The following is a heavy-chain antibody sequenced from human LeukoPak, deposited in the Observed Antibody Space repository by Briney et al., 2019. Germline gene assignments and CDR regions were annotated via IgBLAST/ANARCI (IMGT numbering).Heavy chain of an antibody. J-gene: IGHJ6*02. D-gene: IGHD2-2*01. CDR1: GFTFSDYD. CDR2: FHIANGP. V-gene: IGHV3-13*05. CDR3: ARGSCSTNSCYERLRGLDV. Sequence: GGSLRLSCAASGFTFSDYDMHWVRQAPGKGLEWVSSFHIANGPHYPVSVKGRFTISRENAKNFLFLQMNSLRAGDTAVYYCARGSCSTNSCYERLRGLDVWGQGTTVTVSS.